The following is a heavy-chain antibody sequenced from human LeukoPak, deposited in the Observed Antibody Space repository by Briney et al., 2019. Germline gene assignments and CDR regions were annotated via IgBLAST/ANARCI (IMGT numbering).Heavy chain of an antibody. CDR3: ARGTRGQWLVFDY. J-gene: IGHJ4*02. CDR2: INEAGSEK. CDR1: GFSVSAYW. V-gene: IGHV3-7*01. Sequence: PGGSLRLSCAVPGFSVSAYWTSWVRQAPGKGLEWVANINEAGSEKPYVGSVKGRFTISRDNAKNSLYLEMNSLRAEDTAVYYCARGTRGQWLVFDYWGQGTLVTVSS. D-gene: IGHD6-19*01.